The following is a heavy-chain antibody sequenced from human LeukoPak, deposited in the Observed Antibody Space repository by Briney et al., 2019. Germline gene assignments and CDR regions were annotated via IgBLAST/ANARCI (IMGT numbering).Heavy chain of an antibody. Sequence: QPGGSLRLSCAASGFTFSRSAMHWVRQAPGKGLVWLAFISYGGSNEFYADSVKGRFTISRDNSKNTLYLQMNSLRAEDTAVYYCAREVVGAIYFDCWGQGTLVTVPS. J-gene: IGHJ4*02. CDR1: GFTFSRSA. CDR2: ISYGGSNE. D-gene: IGHD1-26*01. V-gene: IGHV3-30-3*01. CDR3: AREVVGAIYFDC.